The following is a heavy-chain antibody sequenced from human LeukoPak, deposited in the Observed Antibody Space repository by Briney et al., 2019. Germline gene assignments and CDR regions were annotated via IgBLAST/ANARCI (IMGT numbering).Heavy chain of an antibody. V-gene: IGHV4-34*01. CDR1: GGSFSGYY. Sequence: PSETLSLTCAVYGGSFSGYYRSWIRQPPGKGLEWNGEINHSGSTNYNPSLKSRVTISVDTSKNQFSLKLSSVTAADTAVYYCATYYYDSSGYNPFDYLGQGTLVTVSS. D-gene: IGHD3-22*01. J-gene: IGHJ4*02. CDR3: ATYYYDSSGYNPFDY. CDR2: INHSGST.